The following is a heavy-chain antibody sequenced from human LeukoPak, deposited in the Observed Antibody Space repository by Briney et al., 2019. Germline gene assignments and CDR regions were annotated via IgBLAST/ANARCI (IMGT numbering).Heavy chain of an antibody. CDR3: ARDRGSSWPFDC. CDR2: IFDGNAT. D-gene: IGHD6-13*01. Sequence: GGSLRLSCAASGFIFSNAWMSWVRQAPGKGLEWVSVIFDGNATYYADSVRGRFTVSRDKSKNTLNLQMNGLRVEDTGVYYCARDRGSSWPFDCWGQGTLVTVSS. J-gene: IGHJ4*02. V-gene: IGHV3-53*01. CDR1: GFIFSNAW.